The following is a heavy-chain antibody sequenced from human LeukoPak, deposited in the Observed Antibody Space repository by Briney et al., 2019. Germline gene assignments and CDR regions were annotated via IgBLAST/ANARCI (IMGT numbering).Heavy chain of an antibody. D-gene: IGHD6-13*01. J-gene: IGHJ5*02. CDR3: ARRGISSSWYGEWFDP. V-gene: IGHV4-59*08. CDR1: GGSFSSHY. CDR2: IYYSGST. Sequence: SETLSLTCGVSGGSFSSHYWTWIRQPPGKGLEWTGYIYYSGSTNYNPSLKSRVTISVDTSKNQFSLKLSSVTAADTAVYYCARRGISSSWYGEWFDPWGQGTLVTVSS.